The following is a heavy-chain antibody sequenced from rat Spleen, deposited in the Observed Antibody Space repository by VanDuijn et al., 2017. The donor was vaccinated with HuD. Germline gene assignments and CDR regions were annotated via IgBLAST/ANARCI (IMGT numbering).Heavy chain of an antibody. J-gene: IGHJ4*01. CDR3: ARHGIMYTTDYAPNYYDRVMDA. Sequence: EVQLVESGGGLVQPGRSLKLSCVASGFTFNDYWMTWIRQAPGKGLDWIASITNNGGNTYYPDSVKGRFTISRDNAKSTLYLQMDSLRSEDTATYYCARHGIMYTTDYAPNYYDRVMDAWGQGASVTVSS. D-gene: IGHD1-6*01. CDR1: GFTFNDYW. V-gene: IGHV5-31*01. CDR2: ITNNGGNT.